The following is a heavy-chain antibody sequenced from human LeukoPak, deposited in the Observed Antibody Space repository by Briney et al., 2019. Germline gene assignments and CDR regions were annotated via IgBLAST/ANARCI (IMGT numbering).Heavy chain of an antibody. Sequence: AGGSLRLSCGASGFTFSTHDMHWVRQAPGKGLEWVAFIRYDGSHGYYADSVKGRFTISRDNSKNTLYLQMNSVRSEDTALYYCAKPSGSGVDYWGQGTRVTVSS. CDR3: AKPSGSGVDY. D-gene: IGHD1-26*01. J-gene: IGHJ4*01. V-gene: IGHV3-30*02. CDR1: GFTFSTHD. CDR2: IRYDGSHG.